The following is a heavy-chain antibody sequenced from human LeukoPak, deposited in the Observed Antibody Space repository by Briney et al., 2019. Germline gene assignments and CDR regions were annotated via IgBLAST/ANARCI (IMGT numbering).Heavy chain of an antibody. CDR3: ARDRGWIQFED. CDR2: IIPSGSTT. D-gene: IGHD5-24*01. Sequence: GGSLRLSCAASGFAFDIHGMNWVRQAPGKGLEWVSGIIPSGSTTYYADSVKGRFTISRDNSKNTVYLQINSLRDEGTAVYYCARDRGWIQFEDWGQGTLVTVSS. CDR1: GFAFDIHG. V-gene: IGHV3-23*01. J-gene: IGHJ4*02.